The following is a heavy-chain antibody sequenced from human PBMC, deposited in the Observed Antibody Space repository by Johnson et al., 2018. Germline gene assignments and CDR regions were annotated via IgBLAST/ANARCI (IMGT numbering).Heavy chain of an antibody. Sequence: VELVQAGGGFVQAGGSLRLSCAASGFTFYTYAMSWVRHSPTKGLEWLSATDPSGFSTSYADPVKGRYTISRDNSKNTLFLQMNSLRPDDTALYYGARSYCGSDCHFQDAFDIWGQGTMVTVSS. CDR3: ARSYCGSDCHFQDAFDI. CDR2: TDPSGFST. CDR1: GFTFYTYA. J-gene: IGHJ3*02. D-gene: IGHD2-21*02. V-gene: IGHV3-23*04.